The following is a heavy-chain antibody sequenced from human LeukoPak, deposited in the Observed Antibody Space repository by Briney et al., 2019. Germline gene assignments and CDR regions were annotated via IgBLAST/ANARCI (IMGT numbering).Heavy chain of an antibody. CDR1: GGSVSSGNYY. J-gene: IGHJ5*02. D-gene: IGHD3-3*01. Sequence: SETLSLTCTVSGGSVSSGNYYWSWIRQPPGKGLEWIGYIYYSGSTNYNPSLKSRVTISVDTSKNQFSLKLSSVTAADTAVYYCARAWRIRSARYYDFWSGRWFDPWGQGTLVTVSS. V-gene: IGHV4-61*01. CDR3: ARAWRIRSARYYDFWSGRWFDP. CDR2: IYYSGST.